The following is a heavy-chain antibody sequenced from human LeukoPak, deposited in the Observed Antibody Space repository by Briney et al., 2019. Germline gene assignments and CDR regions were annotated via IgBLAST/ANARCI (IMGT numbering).Heavy chain of an antibody. Sequence: PSETLSLTCTVSGGSISSGGYYWSWIRQHPGKGLEWIGYIYYSGSTYYNPSLKSRVTISVDTSKNQFSLKLSSVTAADTAVYYCARGIVYDFWSGYYPPSYYYYYMDVWGKGTTVTVSS. CDR3: ARGIVYDFWSGYYPPSYYYYYMDV. CDR1: GGSISSGGYY. J-gene: IGHJ6*03. D-gene: IGHD3-3*01. CDR2: IYYSGST. V-gene: IGHV4-31*03.